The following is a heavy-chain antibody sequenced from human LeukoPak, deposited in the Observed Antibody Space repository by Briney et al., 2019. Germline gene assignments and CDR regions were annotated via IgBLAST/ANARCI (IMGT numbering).Heavy chain of an antibody. Sequence: SETLSLTCTVSGGSISSGNFHWTWIRQPAGKGLEWIGRISASGSTNHNPSLKSRVTISVDTSKNHFSLKLSSVTAADTAEYYCARPLCSAGSCYSPNAFDIWGQGTMVTVSS. CDR3: ARPLCSAGSCYSPNAFDI. V-gene: IGHV4-61*02. CDR2: ISASGST. D-gene: IGHD2-15*01. CDR1: GGSISSGNFH. J-gene: IGHJ3*02.